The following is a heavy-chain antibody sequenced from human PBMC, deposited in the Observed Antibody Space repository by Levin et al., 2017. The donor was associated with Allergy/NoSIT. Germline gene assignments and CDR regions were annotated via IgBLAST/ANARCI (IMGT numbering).Heavy chain of an antibody. CDR2: IYYSGST. Sequence: SSETLSLTCTVSGGSISSSSYYWGWIRQPPGKGLEWIGSIYYSGSTYYNPSLKSRVTISVDTSKNQFSLKLSSVTAADTAVYYCARSRTYCSGGSCYWDWFDPWGQGTLVTVSS. CDR3: ARSRTYCSGGSCYWDWFDP. CDR1: GGSISSSSYY. V-gene: IGHV4-39*07. D-gene: IGHD2-15*01. J-gene: IGHJ5*02.